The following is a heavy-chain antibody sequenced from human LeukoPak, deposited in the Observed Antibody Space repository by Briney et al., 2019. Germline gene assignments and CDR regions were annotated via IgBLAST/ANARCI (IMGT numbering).Heavy chain of an antibody. J-gene: IGHJ4*02. CDR1: GGSISSYY. Sequence: KTSETLSLTCTVSGGSISSYYWSWIRQPPGKGLEWIGYIYYSGSTNYNPSLKSRVTISVDTSKNQFSLKLSSVTAADTAVYYCARYDGGSGPFDYWGQGTLVTVSS. V-gene: IGHV4-59*08. CDR2: IYYSGST. CDR3: ARYDGGSGPFDY. D-gene: IGHD3-10*01.